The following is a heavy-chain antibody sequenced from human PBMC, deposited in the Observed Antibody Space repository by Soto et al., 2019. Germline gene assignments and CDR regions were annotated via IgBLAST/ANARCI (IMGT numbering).Heavy chain of an antibody. CDR3: ARDPGRFDC. V-gene: IGHV1-18*01. CDR2: ISAYNGNT. CDR1: GYTFTSHA. J-gene: IGHJ4*02. Sequence: QVQLVQSGAEVKKPGASVKVSCKSSGYTFTSHAFIWVRQAPGQGLEWMGWISAYNGNTDYAQKFQGRVSMTTDTTTRTAYMELRSLTSDDTAVYYCARDPGRFDCWGQGTLVTVSS.